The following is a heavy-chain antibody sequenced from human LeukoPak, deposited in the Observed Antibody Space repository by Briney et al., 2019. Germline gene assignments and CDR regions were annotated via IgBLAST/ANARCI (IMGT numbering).Heavy chain of an antibody. D-gene: IGHD3-22*01. Sequence: GGSLRLSCTASGFTFGDYAMSWFRQAPGKGLEWVGFIRSKAYGGTIEYAASVKGRFTISRDDSKSIAYLQMNSLKTEDTAVYYCTRASITMIVVVIGFDYWGQGTLVTVSS. CDR2: IRSKAYGGTI. CDR3: TRASITMIVVVIGFDY. J-gene: IGHJ4*02. V-gene: IGHV3-49*03. CDR1: GFTFGDYA.